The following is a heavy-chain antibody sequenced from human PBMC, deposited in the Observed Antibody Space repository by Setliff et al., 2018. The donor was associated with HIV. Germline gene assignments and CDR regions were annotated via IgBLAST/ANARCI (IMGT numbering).Heavy chain of an antibody. D-gene: IGHD1-1*01. CDR1: GYTFSNFG. Sequence: GASVKVSCRSSGYTFSNFGVSWVRQAPGQGLEWLGYINDYSGNTHFSPRLQGRLTMTTDTSTDTVYLELRSLASDDTAIYYCAGAAPRYASGAFDLWGLGTLVTVS. CDR2: INDYSGNT. J-gene: IGHJ3*01. CDR3: AGAAPRYASGAFDL. V-gene: IGHV1-18*01.